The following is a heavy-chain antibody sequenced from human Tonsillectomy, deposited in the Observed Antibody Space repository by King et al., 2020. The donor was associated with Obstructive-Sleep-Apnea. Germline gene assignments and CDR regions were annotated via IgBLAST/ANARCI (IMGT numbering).Heavy chain of an antibody. CDR3: AKDKCTSCYAENIEYFQH. Sequence: VQLVESGGGVVQPGRSLRLSCAASGFTFSTYGMHWVRQAPGKGLEWVAVISYDGSNKYYADSVKGRFTISRDNSKNTLYLQMNSLRADDTAVYYCAKDKCTSCYAENIEYFQHWGQGTLVTVSS. V-gene: IGHV3-30*18. D-gene: IGHD2-2*01. CDR1: GFTFSTYG. CDR2: ISYDGSNK. J-gene: IGHJ1*01.